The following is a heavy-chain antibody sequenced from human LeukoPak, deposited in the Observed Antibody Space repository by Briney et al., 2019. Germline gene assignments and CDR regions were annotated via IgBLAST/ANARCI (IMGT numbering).Heavy chain of an antibody. D-gene: IGHD5-18*01. V-gene: IGHV4-39*07. CDR2: IYYSGNT. J-gene: IGHJ6*03. CDR3: ARVSGYSYGFWVNYMDV. CDR1: GYSISSTNYY. Sequence: SETLSLTCTVSGYSISSTNYYWGWIRQPPGKGLEWIGSIYYSGNTYYNPSLKSRVTISVDTSKNQLSLKLTSVTAADTAVYYCARVSGYSYGFWVNYMDVWGKGTTVTVSS.